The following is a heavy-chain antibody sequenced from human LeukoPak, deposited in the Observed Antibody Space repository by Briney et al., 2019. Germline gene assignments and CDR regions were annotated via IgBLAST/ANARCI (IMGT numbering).Heavy chain of an antibody. V-gene: IGHV3-48*01. CDR1: GFTFSIYG. CDR3: ARRGTQFEHGWGRFDP. J-gene: IGHJ5*02. CDR2: ISSTSGTI. D-gene: IGHD3-10*01. Sequence: HPGGSLRLSCAASGFTFSIYGMNWVRQAPGKGLEWVSYISSTSGTIYYADSVKGRFTISRDNAKNSLYLQMNSLRAEDTAVYYCARRGTQFEHGWGRFDPWGQGTLVTVSS.